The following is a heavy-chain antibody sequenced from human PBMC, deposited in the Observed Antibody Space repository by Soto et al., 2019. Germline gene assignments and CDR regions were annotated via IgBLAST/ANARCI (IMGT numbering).Heavy chain of an antibody. CDR2: IYYSGST. Sequence: QVQLQESGPGLVKPAQTMSLTGTVSGGSISSGGYYWSWIRQHPGKGLEWIGYIYYSGSTYYNPSLKSRVTISVDTSKNQFSLKLSSVTAADTAVYYCARVGGITIFGVVVRSYYFDYWGQGTLVTVSS. CDR3: ARVGGITIFGVVVRSYYFDY. J-gene: IGHJ4*02. CDR1: GGSISSGGYY. V-gene: IGHV4-31*03. D-gene: IGHD3-3*01.